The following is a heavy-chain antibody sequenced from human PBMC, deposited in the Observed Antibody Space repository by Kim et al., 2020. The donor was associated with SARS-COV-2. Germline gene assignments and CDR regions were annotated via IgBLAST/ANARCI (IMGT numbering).Heavy chain of an antibody. CDR3: ARDIEYGYSSSWCGMDV. CDR2: ISSSSYI. CDR1: GFTFSSYS. Sequence: GGSLRLSCAASGFTFSSYSMNWVRQAPGKGLEWVSSISSSSYIYYADSVKGRFTISRDNAKNSLYLQMNSLRAEDTAVYYCARDIEYGYSSSWCGMDVWGQGTTVTVSS. V-gene: IGHV3-21*01. D-gene: IGHD6-13*01. J-gene: IGHJ6*02.